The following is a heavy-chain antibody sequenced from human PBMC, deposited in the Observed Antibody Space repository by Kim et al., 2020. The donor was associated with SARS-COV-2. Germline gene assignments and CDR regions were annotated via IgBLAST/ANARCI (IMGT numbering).Heavy chain of an antibody. CDR2: P. V-gene: IGHV7-4-1*02. J-gene: IGHJ4*02. D-gene: IGHD3-3*01. CDR3: ARKDFGVGGSDY. Sequence: PTYAQGFTGRFVFSLDTTDSQAYLQISSLKAEDTAVYYCARKDFGVGGSDYWGQGTLVTVSS.